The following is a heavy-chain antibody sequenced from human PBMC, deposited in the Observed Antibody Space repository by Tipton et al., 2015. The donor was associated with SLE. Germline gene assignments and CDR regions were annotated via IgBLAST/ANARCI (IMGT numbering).Heavy chain of an antibody. D-gene: IGHD6-6*01. CDR2: ISAYNGNT. CDR1: GYTFTSYG. J-gene: IGHJ4*02. V-gene: IGHV1-18*01. Sequence: QLVQSGAEVKKPGASVKVSCKASGYTFTSYGISWARQAPGQGLEWMGWISAYNGNTNYAQKLQGRVTMTTDTSTSTAYMELRSLRSDDPAVYYCASFSIGSASCYFDSWGQGALLTVSS. CDR3: ASFSIGSASCYFDS.